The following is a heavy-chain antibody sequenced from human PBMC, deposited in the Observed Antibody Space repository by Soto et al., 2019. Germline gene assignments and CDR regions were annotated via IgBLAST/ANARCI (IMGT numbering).Heavy chain of an antibody. J-gene: IGHJ5*02. CDR1: GGTFSSYA. Sequence: SVKVSCKASGGTFSSYAISWVRQAPGQGLEWVGGIIPIFGTANYAQKFQGRVTITADESTSTAYMELSSLRSEDTAVYYCARGPRKMDWFDPWGQGTLVTVSS. CDR3: ARGPRKMDWFDP. V-gene: IGHV1-69*13. D-gene: IGHD2-8*01. CDR2: IIPIFGTA.